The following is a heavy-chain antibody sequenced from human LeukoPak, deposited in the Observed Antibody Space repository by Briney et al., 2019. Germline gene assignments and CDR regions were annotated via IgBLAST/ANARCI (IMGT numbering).Heavy chain of an antibody. CDR2: INPSGGST. CDR3: ARGPPRRDGYNPFSFDY. CDR1: GYTFTSYY. V-gene: IGHV1-46*01. Sequence: GASVKVSCKASGYTFTSYYMHWVRQAPGQGLEWMGIINPSGGSTGYAQKFQGRVTMTRDMSTSTVYMELSSLRSEDTAVYYCARGPPRRDGYNPFSFDYWGQGTLVTVSS. J-gene: IGHJ4*02. D-gene: IGHD5-24*01.